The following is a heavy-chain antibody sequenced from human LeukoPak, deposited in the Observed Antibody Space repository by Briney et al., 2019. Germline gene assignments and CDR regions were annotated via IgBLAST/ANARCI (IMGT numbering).Heavy chain of an antibody. V-gene: IGHV4-34*01. J-gene: IGHJ4*02. CDR1: GGSFSGYY. CDR3: ARGSVTRFDY. Sequence: KPSETLSLTCAVYGGSFSGYYWSWIRQPPGKGLEWIGEINHSGSTNYNPSLKSRVTISVDTSKNQFSLKLSSVTAADTAVYYCARGSVTRFDYWGQGTLVTASS. D-gene: IGHD4-11*01. CDR2: INHSGST.